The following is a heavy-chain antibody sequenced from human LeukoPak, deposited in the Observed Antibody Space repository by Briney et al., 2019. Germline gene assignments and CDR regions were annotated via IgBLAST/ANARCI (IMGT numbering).Heavy chain of an antibody. CDR1: GFTFSSYG. J-gene: IGHJ4*02. V-gene: IGHV3-33*01. CDR3: ARDTPFGHAAVGIY. CDR2: IWYDGSNK. Sequence: GGSLRLSCAASGFTFSSYGMHWVRQAPGKGLEWVAVIWYDGSNKYYADSVKGRFTISRDNSKNTLYLQMNSLRAEDTAVYYCARDTPFGHAAVGIYWGQGTLVTVSS. D-gene: IGHD6-13*01.